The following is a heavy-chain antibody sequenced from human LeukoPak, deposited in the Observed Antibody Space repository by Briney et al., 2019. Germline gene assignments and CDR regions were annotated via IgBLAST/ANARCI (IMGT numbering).Heavy chain of an antibody. CDR1: GFTFSSYA. CDR2: ISYDGSNK. J-gene: IGHJ4*02. CDR3: ARDRDLYSYGTGTYFDY. D-gene: IGHD5-18*01. V-gene: IGHV3-30*04. Sequence: GGSLRLSCAASGFTFSSYAMHWVRQAPGKGLEWVAVISYDGSNKYYADSVKGRFTISRDISKNTLYLQMNSLRAEDTAVYYCARDRDLYSYGTGTYFDYWGQGTLVTVSS.